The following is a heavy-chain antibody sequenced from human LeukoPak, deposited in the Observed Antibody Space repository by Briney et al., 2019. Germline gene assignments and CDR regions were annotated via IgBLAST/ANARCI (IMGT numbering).Heavy chain of an antibody. CDR2: INPSGGST. D-gene: IGHD4-11*01. CDR1: GYTFTSYY. V-gene: IGHV1-46*01. CDR3: ARGDDAGLTTYYYYMDV. J-gene: IGHJ6*03. Sequence: ASVKVSCKASGYTFTSYYMHWVRQAPGQGLEWMGIINPSGGSTSYAQKFQGRVTMTRDMSTSTVYMELSSLRSEDTAVYYCARGDDAGLTTYYYYMDVWGKGTTVTVSS.